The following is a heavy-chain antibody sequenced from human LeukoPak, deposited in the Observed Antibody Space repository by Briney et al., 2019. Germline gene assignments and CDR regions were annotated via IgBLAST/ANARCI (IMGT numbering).Heavy chain of an antibody. CDR3: ARGYDVLTSHDYFDY. CDR2: IFHSGNT. D-gene: IGHD3-9*01. V-gene: IGHV4-30-2*06. J-gene: IGHJ4*02. Sequence: SQTLSLTCAVSGGSVSSGGYSWSWIRQSPRRGLGWIAYIFHSGNTYYNPSLKSRVTISVDRSKNQFSLKLSSVTAADTAVYYCARGYDVLTSHDYFDYWGQGTLVTVSS. CDR1: GGSVSSGGYS.